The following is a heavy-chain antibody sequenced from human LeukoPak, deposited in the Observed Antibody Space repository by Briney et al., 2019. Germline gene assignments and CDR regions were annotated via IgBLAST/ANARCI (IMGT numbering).Heavy chain of an antibody. CDR2: IYYSGST. CDR1: GGSISSSSYY. CDR3: ARPTFGLIDP. D-gene: IGHD3-10*01. J-gene: IGHJ5*02. V-gene: IGHV4-39*07. Sequence: TSETLSLTCTVSGGSISSSSYYWGWIRQPPGKGLEWIGSIYYSGSTYYNPSLKSRVTISVDTSKNQFSLKLSSVTAADTAVYYCARPTFGLIDPWGQGTLVTVSS.